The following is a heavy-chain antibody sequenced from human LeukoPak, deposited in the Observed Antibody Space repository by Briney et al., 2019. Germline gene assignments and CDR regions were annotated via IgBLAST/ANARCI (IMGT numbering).Heavy chain of an antibody. CDR3: ARSSRYDIWTGYPY. D-gene: IGHD3-9*01. J-gene: IGHJ4*02. CDR1: GYTFTGYY. V-gene: IGHV1-2*02. Sequence: ASVKVSCKASGYTFTGYYMHWVRQAPGQGLEWMGWINANSGGTNYAQKFQGRVTTTRDTSISTAYMELSRLRPDDTAVYYCARSSRYDIWTGYPYWGQGTLVTVSP. CDR2: INANSGGT.